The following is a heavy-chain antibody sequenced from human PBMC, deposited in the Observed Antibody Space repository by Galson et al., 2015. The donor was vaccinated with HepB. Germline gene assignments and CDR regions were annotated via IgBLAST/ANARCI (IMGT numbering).Heavy chain of an antibody. D-gene: IGHD1-1*01. CDR2: IIPILGIR. Sequence: SVKVSCKASGGTFGSNAISWVRQAPGQGLEWMGRIIPILGIRNFAQKFQGRITIIADESTTTPTANMDLTSLRTEDTAVYYCAREARLGYTTPSRGSRDGWGEGSRGTVS. CDR1: GGTFGSNA. CDR3: AREARLGYTTPSRGSRDG. V-gene: IGHV1-69*04. J-gene: IGHJ6*02.